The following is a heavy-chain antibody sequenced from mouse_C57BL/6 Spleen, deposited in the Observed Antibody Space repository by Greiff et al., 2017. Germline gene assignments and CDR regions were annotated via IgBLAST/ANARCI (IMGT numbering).Heavy chain of an antibody. Sequence: QVQLQQPGAELVMPGASVKLSCKASGYTFTSYWMHWVKKRPGQGLERIGEIDPSDSYTNYNQKFKGKSTLTVDKSSSTAYMQLSSLTSEDSAVYYCARMGWAEAYWGQGTLVTVSA. CDR3: ARMGWAEAY. CDR2: IDPSDSYT. V-gene: IGHV1-69*01. D-gene: IGHD2-3*01. J-gene: IGHJ3*01. CDR1: GYTFTSYW.